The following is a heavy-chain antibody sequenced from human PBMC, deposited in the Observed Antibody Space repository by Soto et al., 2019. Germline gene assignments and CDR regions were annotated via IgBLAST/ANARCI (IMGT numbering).Heavy chain of an antibody. CDR1: GGSISSYY. V-gene: IGHV4-59*01. CDR3: AGGGAAYYYYGMDV. J-gene: IGHJ6*02. Sequence: PTETLSLTCTVSGGSISSYYWSWIRQPPGKGLEWIGYIYYSGSTNYNPSLKSRGTISVDTSKNQFSLKLSSVTAADTAVYYCAGGGAAYYYYGMDVWGQGTTGT. D-gene: IGHD1-26*01. CDR2: IYYSGST.